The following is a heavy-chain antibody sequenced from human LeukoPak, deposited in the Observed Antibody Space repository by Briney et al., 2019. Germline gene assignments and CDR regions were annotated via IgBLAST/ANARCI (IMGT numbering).Heavy chain of an antibody. CDR1: GITISNYG. Sequence: GGSLRLSCAVSGITISNYGMSWVRQAPGEGLEWVAGISDSGGRTNYADSVKGRFTISRDNPKNTLYLQMNSLRAEDTAVYFCAKRGVVIRVILVGFHKEANYFDSWGQGALVTVSS. CDR2: ISDSGGRT. CDR3: AKRGVVIRVILVGFHKEANYFDS. V-gene: IGHV3-23*01. J-gene: IGHJ4*02. D-gene: IGHD3-22*01.